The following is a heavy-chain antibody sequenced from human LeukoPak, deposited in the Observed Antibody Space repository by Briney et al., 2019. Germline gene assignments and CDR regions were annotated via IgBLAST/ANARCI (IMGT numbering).Heavy chain of an antibody. J-gene: IGHJ5*02. CDR1: GGSISSSSYY. CDR2: IYYSGST. Sequence: SETLSLTCTVSGGSISSSSYYWGWIRQPPGKGLEWIGSIYYSGSTYYNPSLKSRVTISVDTSKNQFYLKLSSVTAADTAVYYCARSLVPAAPGHNWFDPWGQGTLVTVSS. V-gene: IGHV4-39*07. D-gene: IGHD2-2*01. CDR3: ARSLVPAAPGHNWFDP.